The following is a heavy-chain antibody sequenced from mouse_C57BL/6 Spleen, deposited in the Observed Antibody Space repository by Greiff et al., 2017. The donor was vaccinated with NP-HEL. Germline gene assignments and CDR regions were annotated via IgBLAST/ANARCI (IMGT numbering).Heavy chain of an antibody. D-gene: IGHD2-4*01. V-gene: IGHV5-4*01. CDR1: GFTFSSYA. Sequence: EVQGVESGGGLVKPGGSLKLSCAASGFTFSSYAMSWVRQTPEKRLEWVATISDGGSYTYYPDNVKGRFNISRDNAKNNLYLQMSHLKSEDTAMYYCARDDYDDWYFDVWGTGTTVTVSS. J-gene: IGHJ1*03. CDR2: ISDGGSYT. CDR3: ARDDYDDWYFDV.